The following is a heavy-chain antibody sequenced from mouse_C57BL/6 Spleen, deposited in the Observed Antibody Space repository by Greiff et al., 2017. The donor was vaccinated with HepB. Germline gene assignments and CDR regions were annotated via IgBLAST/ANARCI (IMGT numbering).Heavy chain of an antibody. CDR2: IYPGDGDT. CDR1: GYAFSSSW. J-gene: IGHJ3*01. V-gene: IGHV1-82*01. CDR3: ARSKVYGSSLAY. Sequence: QVQLKESGPELVKPGASVKISCKASGYAFSSSWMNWVKQRPGKGLEWIGRIYPGDGDTNYNGKFKGKATLTADKSSSTAYMQLSSLTSEDSAVYFCARSKVYGSSLAYWGQGTLVTVSA. D-gene: IGHD1-1*01.